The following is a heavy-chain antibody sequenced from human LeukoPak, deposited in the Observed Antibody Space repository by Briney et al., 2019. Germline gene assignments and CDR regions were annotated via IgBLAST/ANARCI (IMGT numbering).Heavy chain of an antibody. V-gene: IGHV3-23*01. CDR2: ISGSGGST. CDR1: GFTFGSYA. CDR3: AKGESITMIVVVTYVDY. Sequence: GGSLRLSCAASGFTFGSYAMSWVRQAPGKGLEWVSAISGSGGSTYYADSVKGRFTISRDNSKNTLYLQMNSLRAEDTAVYYCAKGESITMIVVVTYVDYWGQGTLVTVSS. D-gene: IGHD3-22*01. J-gene: IGHJ4*02.